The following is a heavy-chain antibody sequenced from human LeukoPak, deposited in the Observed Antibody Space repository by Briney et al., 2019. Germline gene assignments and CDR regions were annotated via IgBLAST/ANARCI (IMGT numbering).Heavy chain of an antibody. Sequence: PSETLSLTCTVSGGSISSYYWSWIRQPPGKGLEWIGYIYYSGSTNYNPSLKSRVTISVDTSKNQFSLKLSSVTAADTAVYYCAREREVYDILTGNYYGMDVWGQGTAVTVSS. D-gene: IGHD3-9*01. CDR2: IYYSGST. CDR1: GGSISSYY. V-gene: IGHV4-59*01. J-gene: IGHJ6*02. CDR3: AREREVYDILTGNYYGMDV.